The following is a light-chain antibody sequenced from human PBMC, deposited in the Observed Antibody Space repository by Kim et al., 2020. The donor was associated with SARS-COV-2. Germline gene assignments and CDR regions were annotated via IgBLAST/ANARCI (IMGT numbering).Light chain of an antibody. CDR3: SSYTSSSTWV. Sequence: QSALTQPASVSGSPGQSITISYTGTSSDVGGYNYVSWYQQHPGKAPKLMIYDVSKRPSGVSNRFSGSKSGNTASLTISGLQAEDEADYYCSSYTSSSTWVFGGGTQLTVL. CDR1: SSDVGGYNY. CDR2: DVS. V-gene: IGLV2-14*01. J-gene: IGLJ3*02.